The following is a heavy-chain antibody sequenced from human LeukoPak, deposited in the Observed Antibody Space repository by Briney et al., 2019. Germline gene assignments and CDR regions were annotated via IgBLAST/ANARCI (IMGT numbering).Heavy chain of an antibody. CDR3: AKLRGDYYDSSGYYLDAFDI. V-gene: IGHV3-23*01. CDR2: ISSSGGGT. J-gene: IGHJ3*02. D-gene: IGHD3-22*01. CDR1: GFTFSSYA. Sequence: GGSLRLSCAASGFTFSSYAMSWVRQAPGKGLEWVSGISSSGGGTYYADSVKGRFTISRDNSKNTLYLQMNSLRAEDTTVYYCAKLRGDYYDSSGYYLDAFDIWGQGTMVTVSS.